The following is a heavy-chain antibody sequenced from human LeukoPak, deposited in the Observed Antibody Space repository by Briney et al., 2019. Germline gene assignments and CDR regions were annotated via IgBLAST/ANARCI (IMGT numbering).Heavy chain of an antibody. CDR3: AGHSNECDSSGYWDV. V-gene: IGHV1-18*01. Sequence: ASVKVSCKASGYTFSTYGISWVRQAPGHGLEWMGWISAYDGNTYYAQNLQGRVTVTTDTSTNTSYMELRSLRSADTAVYYCAGHSNECDSSGYWDVWGKGTTVTVSS. CDR1: GYTFSTYG. D-gene: IGHD3-22*01. J-gene: IGHJ6*04. CDR2: ISAYDGNT.